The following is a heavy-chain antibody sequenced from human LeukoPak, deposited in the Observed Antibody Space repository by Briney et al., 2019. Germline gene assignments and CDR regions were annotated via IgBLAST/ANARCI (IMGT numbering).Heavy chain of an antibody. CDR1: GFTFSSYA. V-gene: IGHV3-21*04. J-gene: IGHJ4*02. CDR2: ISSSSPYI. Sequence: GGSLRLSCAASGFTFSSYAMSWVRQAPGKGLEWVSSISSSSPYIYYADSVRGRFTISRDNAKNSLYLQMNSLRVEDTAMYYCAREGVQFDYWGQGTLVTVSS. D-gene: IGHD4/OR15-4a*01. CDR3: AREGVQFDY.